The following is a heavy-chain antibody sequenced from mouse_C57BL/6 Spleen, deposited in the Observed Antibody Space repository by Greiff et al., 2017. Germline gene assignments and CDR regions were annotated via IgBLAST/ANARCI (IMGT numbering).Heavy chain of an antibody. CDR1: GYAFSSSW. V-gene: IGHV1-80*01. Sequence: VQLKESGAELVKPGASVKISCKASGYAFSSSWMNWVKQRPGKGLEWIGQIYPGDGDTNYNGKFKGKATLTADKSSSTAYMQLSSLTSEDSAVYFCARWTITTVSSMDYWGQGTSVTVSS. CDR2: IYPGDGDT. D-gene: IGHD1-1*01. CDR3: ARWTITTVSSMDY. J-gene: IGHJ4*01.